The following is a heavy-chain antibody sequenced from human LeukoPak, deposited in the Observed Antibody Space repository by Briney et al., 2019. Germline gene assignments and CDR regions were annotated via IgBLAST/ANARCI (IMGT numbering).Heavy chain of an antibody. CDR1: GFTFDDYA. V-gene: IGHV3-23*01. CDR3: AKEDRLLDIVTRLDY. Sequence: PGGSLRLSCAASGFTFDDYAMHWVRQAPGKGLEWVSGISGSGGSTYYADSVKGRFTISRDNSKNTLYLQMNSLRAEDTAVYYCAKEDRLLDIVTRLDYWGQGTLVTVSS. CDR2: ISGSGGST. J-gene: IGHJ4*02. D-gene: IGHD2-15*01.